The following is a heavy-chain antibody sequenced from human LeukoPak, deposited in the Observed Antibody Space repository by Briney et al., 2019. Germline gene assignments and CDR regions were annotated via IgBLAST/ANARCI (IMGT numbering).Heavy chain of an antibody. V-gene: IGHV4-61*02. CDR3: ARGAGTMVRGVIMPDAFDI. CDR1: GGSISSGSYY. J-gene: IGHJ3*02. Sequence: SETLSLTCTVSGGSISSGSYYWSWIRQPAGKGLEWIGRIYTSGSTNYNPSLKSRVTISVDTSKNQFSLKLSPVTAADTAVYYCARGAGTMVRGVIMPDAFDIWGQGTMVTVSS. CDR2: IYTSGST. D-gene: IGHD3-10*01.